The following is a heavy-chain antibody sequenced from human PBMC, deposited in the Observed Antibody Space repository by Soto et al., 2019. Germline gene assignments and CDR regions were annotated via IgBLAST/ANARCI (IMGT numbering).Heavy chain of an antibody. V-gene: IGHV3-23*01. J-gene: IGHJ5*02. CDR3: ARIRTTMVRGVILGENWFDP. CDR1: GFTFSSYA. Sequence: GGSLRLSCAASGFTFSSYAMSWVRQAPGKGLEWVSAISGSGGSTYYSTSLKTRLTISKDTSKNQVVLTMTNMDPVDTATYYCARIRTTMVRGVILGENWFDPWGQGTLVTVSS. CDR2: ISGSGGST. D-gene: IGHD3-10*01.